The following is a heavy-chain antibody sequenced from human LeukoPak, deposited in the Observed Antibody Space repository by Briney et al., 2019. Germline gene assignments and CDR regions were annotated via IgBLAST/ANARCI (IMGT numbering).Heavy chain of an antibody. V-gene: IGHV3-33*06. J-gene: IGHJ4*02. D-gene: IGHD1-26*01. CDR2: IWYDGSNK. CDR1: GFTFSSYG. CDR3: AKDTPPSGSYFDY. Sequence: PGRSLRLSXAASGFTFSSYGMHWVRQSPGKGLEWVAVIWYDGSNKYYADSVKGRFTISRDNSKNTLYLQMNSLRAEDTAVYYCAKDTPPSGSYFDYWGQGTLVTVSS.